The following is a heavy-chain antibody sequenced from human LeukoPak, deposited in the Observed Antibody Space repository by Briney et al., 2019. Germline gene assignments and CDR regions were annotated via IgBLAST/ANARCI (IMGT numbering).Heavy chain of an antibody. V-gene: IGHV3-30*18. Sequence: SLRLSCSASAFTFSSYGMHWLRQAPGKGLEWWAVISYDGSNKYYADSGKGRFTIARDNSKNTLYLQMNSLRAEDTAVYYCAKDRAGCCSGGSCYRSDYWGQGTLVTVSS. CDR1: AFTFSSYG. J-gene: IGHJ4*02. CDR3: AKDRAGCCSGGSCYRSDY. D-gene: IGHD2-15*01. CDR2: ISYDGSNK.